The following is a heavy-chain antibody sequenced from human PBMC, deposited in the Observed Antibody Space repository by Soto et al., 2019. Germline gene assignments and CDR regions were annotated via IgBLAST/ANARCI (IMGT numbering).Heavy chain of an antibody. V-gene: IGHV4-4*07. J-gene: IGHJ5*02. Sequence: PSETLSLTCSVSGVSMRNSYWTWIRQSAGKGLEWIGRISTSGNTNYNPSLNSRLTMSVDTSKNQVSLKLTSVTAADTAAYYCARGGGVPALGDPWGQGTLVTVSS. CDR3: ARGGGVPALGDP. D-gene: IGHD3-16*01. CDR1: GVSMRNSY. CDR2: ISTSGNT.